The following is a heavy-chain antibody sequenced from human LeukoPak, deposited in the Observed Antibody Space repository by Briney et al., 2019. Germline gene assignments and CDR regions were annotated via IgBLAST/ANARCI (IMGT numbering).Heavy chain of an antibody. CDR3: AKIAVPRTAAAGIDY. J-gene: IGHJ4*02. CDR1: GFTFSSYA. D-gene: IGHD6-13*01. Sequence: GGSLRLSCAASGFTFSSYAMSWVRQAPGKGLEWVSVISVSGDNTYYAESVKGRFTISRDNSKNTVYLQVNSLRAEDTAVYYCAKIAVPRTAAAGIDYWGQGTLVTVSS. V-gene: IGHV3-23*01. CDR2: ISVSGDNT.